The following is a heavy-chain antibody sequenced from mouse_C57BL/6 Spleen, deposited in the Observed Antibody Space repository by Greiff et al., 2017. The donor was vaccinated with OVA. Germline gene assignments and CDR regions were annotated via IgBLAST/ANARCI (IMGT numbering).Heavy chain of an antibody. J-gene: IGHJ4*01. V-gene: IGHV10-3*01. D-gene: IGHD2-12*01. CDR2: IRSKSSNYAT. CDR1: GFTFNTYA. Sequence: DVKLVESGGGLVQPKGSLKLSCAASGFTFNTYAMHWVRQATGKGLEWVARIRSKSSNYATYYAESVKDRFTISRDDSQSMLYLQMNNLKTEDTAMYYCVRAALRRDYYAMDYWGQGTSVTVSS. CDR3: VRAALRRDYYAMDY.